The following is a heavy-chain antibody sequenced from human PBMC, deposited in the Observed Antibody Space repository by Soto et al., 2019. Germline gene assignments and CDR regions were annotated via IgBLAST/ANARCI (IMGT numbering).Heavy chain of an antibody. CDR1: GFSFSRHT. Sequence: PGGSLRLSCAASGFSFSRHTMNWIRQAPGKGLEWVASISYDGTNKYYADSVKGRFTISRDNSKNTMSVQMDSLRAEDTAVYYCAKDRVCLGQLPLLGSFYYWAQVTLVTVCS. D-gene: IGHD3-16*02. CDR3: AKDRVCLGQLPLLGSFYY. CDR2: ISYDGTNK. V-gene: IGHV3-30*04. J-gene: IGHJ1*01.